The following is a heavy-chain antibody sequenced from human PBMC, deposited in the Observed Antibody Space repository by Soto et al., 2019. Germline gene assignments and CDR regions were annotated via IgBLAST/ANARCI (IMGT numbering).Heavy chain of an antibody. J-gene: IGHJ5*02. Sequence: QVQLQESGPGLVKPSETLSLTCTVSGGSISSYYWSWIRQPPGKGLEWIGYIYYSGSTNYNPSLKSRVTISVDTSKNQFSRKLSSVTAADTAVYYCAREAVPSGGWFDPWGQGTLVTVSS. V-gene: IGHV4-59*01. CDR3: AREAVPSGGWFDP. CDR2: IYYSGST. CDR1: GGSISSYY. D-gene: IGHD2-15*01.